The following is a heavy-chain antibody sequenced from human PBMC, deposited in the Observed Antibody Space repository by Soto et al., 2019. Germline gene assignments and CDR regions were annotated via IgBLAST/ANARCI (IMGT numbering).Heavy chain of an antibody. J-gene: IGHJ4*02. Sequence: EVQLVESGGGLIQPGGSLRLSCAVSGFTVSNNYMSWVRQAPGKGLEGVSVIYSGGYTAYGDSVKGRFTISRDNSKNTLNLQKKTLGADDAAFFFWATHPGGGGYWGQGTLVTVSS. CDR3: ATHPGGGGY. D-gene: IGHD3-10*01. CDR1: GFTVSNNY. V-gene: IGHV3-53*01. CDR2: IYSGGYT.